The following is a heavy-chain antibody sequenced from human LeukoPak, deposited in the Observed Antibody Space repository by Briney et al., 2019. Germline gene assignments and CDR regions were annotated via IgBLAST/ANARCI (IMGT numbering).Heavy chain of an antibody. Sequence: GGSLRLSCAASGFTFSSYWIHWVRQAPGKGRVWVSRIDTDGSNTNYADSVKGRFTISRDNAKNSLYLQMNSLRAEDTAVYYCARGVMVSYYMDVGGKGTTVTVSS. D-gene: IGHD2-8*01. CDR2: IDTDGSNT. V-gene: IGHV3-74*01. CDR1: GFTFSSYW. CDR3: ARGVMVSYYMDV. J-gene: IGHJ6*03.